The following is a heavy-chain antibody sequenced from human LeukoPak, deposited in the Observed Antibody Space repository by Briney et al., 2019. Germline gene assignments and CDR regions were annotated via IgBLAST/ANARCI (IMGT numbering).Heavy chain of an antibody. Sequence: GESLKISCKGSGYSFTSYWIGWVRQMPGKGLEWMGIIYPGDSDTRYSPSFQGQVTISADKSISTAYLQWSSLKASDTAMYYCARPRFEYSSSFGYESRPYYFDYWGQGTLVTVSS. CDR2: IYPGDSDT. D-gene: IGHD6-6*01. J-gene: IGHJ4*02. CDR3: ARPRFEYSSSFGYESRPYYFDY. CDR1: GYSFTSYW. V-gene: IGHV5-51*01.